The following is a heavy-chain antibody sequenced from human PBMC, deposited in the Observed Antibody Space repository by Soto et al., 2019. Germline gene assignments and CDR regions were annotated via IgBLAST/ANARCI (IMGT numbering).Heavy chain of an antibody. J-gene: IGHJ3*02. Sequence: GGSLRLSCAASGFTFSGSAMHWVRQASGKGLEWVGRIRSKANSYATAYAASVKGRFTIPRDDSKNTAYLQMNSLKTEDTAVYYCTIGSTARGAFDIWGQGTMVTVSS. D-gene: IGHD4-17*01. V-gene: IGHV3-73*01. CDR2: IRSKANSYAT. CDR3: TIGSTARGAFDI. CDR1: GFTFSGSA.